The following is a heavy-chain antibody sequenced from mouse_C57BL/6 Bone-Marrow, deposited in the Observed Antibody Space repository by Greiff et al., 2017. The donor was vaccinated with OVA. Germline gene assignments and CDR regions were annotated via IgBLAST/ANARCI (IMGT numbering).Heavy chain of an antibody. V-gene: IGHV1-18*01. CDR2: INPNNGGT. CDR3: ARKGLCSSYVGFDV. CDR1: GYTFTDYN. D-gene: IGHD1-1*01. J-gene: IGHJ1*03. Sequence: EVQLQQSGPELVKPGASVKIPCKASGYTFTDYNMDWVKQSHGKSLEWIGDINPNNGGTIYNQKFKGKATWTVDKSSSTAYMELRSLTSEDTAVYYCARKGLCSSYVGFDVWGTGTTVTVSS.